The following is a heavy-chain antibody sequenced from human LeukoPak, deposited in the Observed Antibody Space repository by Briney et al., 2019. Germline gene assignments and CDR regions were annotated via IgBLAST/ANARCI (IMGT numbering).Heavy chain of an antibody. CDR3: ARGADYGDY. Sequence: GGSLRLSCAASGFTFSSYWMTWVRQAPGKGLEWVANIKQDESQKYYVDSLKGRFTISRDNAKNSLYLQMNSLRPEDTAVYYCARGADYGDYWGQGTLVTVSS. J-gene: IGHJ4*02. CDR2: IKQDESQK. V-gene: IGHV3-7*01. CDR1: GFTFSSYW.